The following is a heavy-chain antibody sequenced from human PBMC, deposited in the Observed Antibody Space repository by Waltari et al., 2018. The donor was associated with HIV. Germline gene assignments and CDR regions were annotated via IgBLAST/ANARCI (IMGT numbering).Heavy chain of an antibody. V-gene: IGHV1-2*02. Sequence: QVQLVQSGAEVKKPGASVKVSCKASGYIFTGYYMHWVRQAPGQGLEWMGWINTNIGGTKFAQKFKGRVTMTRDMSITTAYMELSRLRSDDTAVYYCARDRAGPGYWGQGTLVTVSS. CDR2: INTNIGGT. CDR3: ARDRAGPGY. J-gene: IGHJ4*02. CDR1: GYIFTGYY. D-gene: IGHD3-10*01.